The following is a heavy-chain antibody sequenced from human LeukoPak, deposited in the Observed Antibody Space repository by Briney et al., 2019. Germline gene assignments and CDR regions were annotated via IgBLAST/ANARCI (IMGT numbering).Heavy chain of an antibody. Sequence: PSQTLSLTCTVSGGSISSGGYFWSWIRQHPGKGLEWIAHIYHAGGTHDNPSLRGRVAISLDTSANQFSLRLSSVTAADTAVYFCARATHYSASTGGPYMDVWGPGTTVTVSS. CDR3: ARATHYSASTGGPYMDV. J-gene: IGHJ6*03. V-gene: IGHV4-31*03. D-gene: IGHD3-22*01. CDR1: GGSISSGGYF. CDR2: IYHAGGT.